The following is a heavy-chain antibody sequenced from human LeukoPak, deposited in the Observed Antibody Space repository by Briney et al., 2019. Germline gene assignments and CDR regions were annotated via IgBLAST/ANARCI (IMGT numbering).Heavy chain of an antibody. D-gene: IGHD3-10*01. CDR2: ISSNGGST. J-gene: IGHJ5*02. CDR3: VKSIGVGSGSFPFDP. Sequence: PGGSLRLSCSASGFTFSSFAMHWVRQAPGKGLEYVSAISSNGGSTYYADSVKGRFTISRDNSKNTLYLQMSSLRAEDMAVYYCVKSIGVGSGSFPFDPWGQGTLVTVSS. CDR1: GFTFSSFA. V-gene: IGHV3-64D*06.